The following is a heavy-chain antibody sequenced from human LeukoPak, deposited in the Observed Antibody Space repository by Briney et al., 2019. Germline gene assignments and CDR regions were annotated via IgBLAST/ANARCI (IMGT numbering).Heavy chain of an antibody. V-gene: IGHV1-2*02. CDR2: INPNSGGT. CDR1: GYTFTGYY. Sequence: GASVKVSCTASGYTFTGYYMHWVRQAPGQGLEWMGWINPNSGGTNYAQKFQGRVTMTRDTSISTAYMELSRLRSDDTAVYYCARVRVDTAMVTDGYYVDYCGQGTLVTVSS. D-gene: IGHD5-18*01. J-gene: IGHJ4*02. CDR3: ARVRVDTAMVTDGYYVDY.